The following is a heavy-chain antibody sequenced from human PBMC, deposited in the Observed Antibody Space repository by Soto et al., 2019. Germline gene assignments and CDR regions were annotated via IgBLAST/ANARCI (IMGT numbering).Heavy chain of an antibody. CDR2: AHYSGST. D-gene: IGHD3-10*02. CDR1: SICF. Sequence: SICFTAWIRQPPGKGLEWIGSAHYSGSTYYTPSLKSRVTISVDTSKNQFSLKLSSVTAADTAVFYCVRHVRGYYYYMDVWGTGTTVT. V-gene: IGHV4-39*01. CDR3: VRHVRGYYYYMDV. J-gene: IGHJ6*03.